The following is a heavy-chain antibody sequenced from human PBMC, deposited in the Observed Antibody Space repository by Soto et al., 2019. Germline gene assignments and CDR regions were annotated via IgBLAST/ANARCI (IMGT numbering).Heavy chain of an antibody. D-gene: IGHD6-19*01. V-gene: IGHV3-23*01. J-gene: IGHJ3*02. CDR2: ISGSGGST. CDR1: GFTFSSYV. Sequence: GGSLRLSCAASGFTFSSYVMSWVRQAPGKGLEWVSAISGSGGSTYYADSVKGRFTISRDNSKNTLYLQMNSLRAEDTAVYYCANHVIAVDDAFDIWGQGTMVTVSS. CDR3: ANHVIAVDDAFDI.